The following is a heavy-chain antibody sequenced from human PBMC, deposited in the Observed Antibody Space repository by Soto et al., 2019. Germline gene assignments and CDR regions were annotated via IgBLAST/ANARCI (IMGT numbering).Heavy chain of an antibody. CDR2: IYSGGDT. Sequence: PGGSLRLSCSASGFTVSNNYMTWVRLAPGKGLEWVSVIYSGGDTYYADSVEGRFTISRDNSKNTVYLQMNSLRANDTAVYYCARDLLGRPYYYGLDVWGQGTTVTVSS. D-gene: IGHD1-26*01. CDR1: GFTVSNNY. CDR3: ARDLLGRPYYYGLDV. J-gene: IGHJ6*02. V-gene: IGHV3-53*01.